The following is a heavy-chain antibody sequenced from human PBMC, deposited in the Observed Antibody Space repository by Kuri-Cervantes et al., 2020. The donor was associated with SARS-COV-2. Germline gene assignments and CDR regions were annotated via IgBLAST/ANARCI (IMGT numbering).Heavy chain of an antibody. CDR1: GGSISSYY. Sequence: GSLRLSCTVSGGSISSYYWSWIRQPPGKGLEWIGYIYYSGSTNYNPSLKSRVTISVDTSKNQFSLKLSSVTAADTAVYYCARQTPLAVAFDPWGQGTLVTVSS. CDR3: ARQTPLAVAFDP. D-gene: IGHD6-19*01. J-gene: IGHJ5*02. CDR2: IYYSGST. V-gene: IGHV4-59*01.